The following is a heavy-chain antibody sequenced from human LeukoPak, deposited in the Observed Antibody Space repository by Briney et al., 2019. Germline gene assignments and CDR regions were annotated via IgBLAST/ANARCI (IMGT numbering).Heavy chain of an antibody. Sequence: GGSLRLSCAASGFTFSTYAMSWVRQAPGKGLEWVSAIRGSGDITDYADSVKGRFTISRDNSKNTLYLQMNSLRAEDTAVYYCAKDPFLSAAGRGIDYWGQGTLVTVPS. CDR3: AKDPFLSAAGRGIDY. CDR2: IRGSGDIT. CDR1: GFTFSTYA. J-gene: IGHJ4*02. V-gene: IGHV3-23*01. D-gene: IGHD6-13*01.